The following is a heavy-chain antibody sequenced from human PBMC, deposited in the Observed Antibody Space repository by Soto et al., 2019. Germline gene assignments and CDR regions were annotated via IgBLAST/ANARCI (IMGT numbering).Heavy chain of an antibody. CDR1: GFTFSIYA. Sequence: PGWSLRLSCAASGFTFSIYAMSWARQATRQGLEWVSAISGSGGSTYYADSVKGRFTISRDNSKNTLYLQMNSLRAEDTAVYYCAVDIVVVVAATDFQHWGQGTLVTVSS. J-gene: IGHJ1*01. V-gene: IGHV3-23*01. D-gene: IGHD2-15*01. CDR3: AVDIVVVVAATDFQH. CDR2: ISGSGGST.